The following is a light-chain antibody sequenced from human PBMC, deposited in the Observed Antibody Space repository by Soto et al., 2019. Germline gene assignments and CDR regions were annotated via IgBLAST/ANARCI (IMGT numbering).Light chain of an antibody. CDR1: QSVGDN. CDR3: QQYGSSGT. Sequence: VMTRSPATLSVSPVERVTLSCRSSQSVGDNLSLYQQKPGQAPRLLIYGASNRATGIPDRFSGSGSGTDFTLTISRLEPEDFAVYYCQQYGSSGTFGQGTKVDI. V-gene: IGKV3-20*01. J-gene: IGKJ1*01. CDR2: GAS.